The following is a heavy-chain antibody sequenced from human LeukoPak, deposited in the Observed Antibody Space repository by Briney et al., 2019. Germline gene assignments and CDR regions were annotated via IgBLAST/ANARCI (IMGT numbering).Heavy chain of an antibody. V-gene: IGHV5-51*01. CDR1: GYSFTSYW. CDR3: ASSSLGELLTPFMDV. CDR2: IYPGDSDT. Sequence: GESLKISCKGSGYSFTSYWIGWVRQMPGKGLEWMGIIYPGDSDTRYSPSFQGQVTISADKSISTAYLQWSSLKASDTAMYYCASSSLGELLTPFMDVWGQGTTVTVSS. J-gene: IGHJ6*02. D-gene: IGHD3-10*01.